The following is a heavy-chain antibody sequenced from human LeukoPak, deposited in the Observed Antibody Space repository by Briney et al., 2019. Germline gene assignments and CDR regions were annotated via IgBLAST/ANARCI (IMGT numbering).Heavy chain of an antibody. CDR3: ARNIAAAGIWFDP. J-gene: IGHJ5*02. Sequence: SETLSLTCTVSGGSISSSSYSWGWIRQPPGKGLEWIGSIYYSGSTYYNPSLKSRVTISVDTSKNQFSLKLSSVTAADTAVYYCARNIAAAGIWFDPWGQGTLVTVPS. V-gene: IGHV4-39*07. CDR2: IYYSGST. CDR1: GGSISSSSYS. D-gene: IGHD6-13*01.